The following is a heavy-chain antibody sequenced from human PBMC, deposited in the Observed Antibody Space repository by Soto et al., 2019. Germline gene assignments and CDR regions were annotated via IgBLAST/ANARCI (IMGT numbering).Heavy chain of an antibody. CDR2: IIPILGIA. Sequence: QVQLVQSGAEVKKPGSSVKVSCKASGGTFSSYTISWVRQAPGQGLEWMGRIIPILGIANYAQKFQGSGTNTADKSTGTAAKELRSQRTEDTAVYYCGSDGKQLQTPGQEYYYYMDVWGKGTTVTVSS. J-gene: IGHJ6*03. V-gene: IGHV1-69*02. D-gene: IGHD6-19*01. CDR1: GGTFSSYT. CDR3: GSDGKQLQTPGQEYYYYMDV.